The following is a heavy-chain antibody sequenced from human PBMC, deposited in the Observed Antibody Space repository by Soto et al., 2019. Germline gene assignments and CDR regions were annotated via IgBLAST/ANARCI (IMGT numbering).Heavy chain of an antibody. J-gene: IGHJ3*02. CDR2: ISAYNGNT. Sequence: ASVKVSCKASGYTFSSYGINWVRQAPGQGLEWMGWISAYNGNTNYAQKLQGRVTMTTDTSTSTAYMELSSLRSEDTAVYYCARRGPGYYYDSSGYMIWGQGTMVTVSS. D-gene: IGHD3-22*01. CDR1: GYTFSSYG. CDR3: ARRGPGYYYDSSGYMI. V-gene: IGHV1-18*01.